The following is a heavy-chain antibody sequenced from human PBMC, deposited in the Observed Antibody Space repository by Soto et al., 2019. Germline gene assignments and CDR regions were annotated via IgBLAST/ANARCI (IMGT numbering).Heavy chain of an antibody. Sequence: LTLTCTVSGGSISSSSYYWGWIRQPPGKGLEWIGSIYYSGSTYYNPSLKSRVTISVDTSKNQFSLKLSSVTAADTAVYYCARKVFHRVAAQIDYWGQGTLVPVSS. J-gene: IGHJ4*02. CDR1: GGSISSSSYY. V-gene: IGHV4-39*01. CDR3: ARKVFHRVAAQIDY. CDR2: IYYSGST. D-gene: IGHD1-20*01.